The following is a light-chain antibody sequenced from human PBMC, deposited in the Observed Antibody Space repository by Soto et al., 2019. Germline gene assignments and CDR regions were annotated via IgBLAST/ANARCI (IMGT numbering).Light chain of an antibody. J-gene: IGKJ2*01. V-gene: IGKV1-5*03. CDR2: KAS. Sequence: DIQMTQSPSTLSASVGDRVTITCRASQSISDWLAWYQQTPGKAPKLLIYKASSLQSGVPSRFSGSGSGTERTLTISILYPDDFAPFYCQQYNCYPYTFGQGTKLEIK. CDR1: QSISDW. CDR3: QQYNCYPYT.